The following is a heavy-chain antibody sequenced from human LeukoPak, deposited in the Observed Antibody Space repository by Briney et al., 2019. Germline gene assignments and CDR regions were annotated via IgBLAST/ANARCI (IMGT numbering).Heavy chain of an antibody. V-gene: IGHV3-9*01. J-gene: IGHJ4*02. CDR3: AAAPYQLLRPPMDY. CDR2: ISWNSGSI. D-gene: IGHD2-2*01. CDR1: GFTVSSNY. Sequence: PGGSLRLSCAASGFTVSSNYMSWVRQAPGKGLEWVSGISWNSGSIGYADSVKGRFTISRDNAKNSLYLQMNSLRAEDTALYYCAAAPYQLLRPPMDYWGQGTLVTVSS.